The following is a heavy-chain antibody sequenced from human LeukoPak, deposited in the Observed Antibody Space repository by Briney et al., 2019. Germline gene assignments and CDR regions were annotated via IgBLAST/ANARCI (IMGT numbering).Heavy chain of an antibody. D-gene: IGHD3-10*01. CDR2: IYYSGNT. V-gene: IGHV4-59*08. J-gene: IGHJ3*02. CDR3: ARHIGGSGSHDAFDI. CDR1: SGSISTYY. Sequence: SETLSLTCTVSSGSISTYYWSWIRQPPGKGLEWIGFIYYSGNTNYNPSLKSRVTVSVDTSRNQFSLKLSSVTAADTAVYRCARHIGGSGSHDAFDIWGQGTMVTVSS.